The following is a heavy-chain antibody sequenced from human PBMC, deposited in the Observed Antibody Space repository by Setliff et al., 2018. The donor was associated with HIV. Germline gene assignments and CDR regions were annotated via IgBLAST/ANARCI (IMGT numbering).Heavy chain of an antibody. J-gene: IGHJ4*02. V-gene: IGHV4-4*07. CDR2: SGDT. CDR1: GGSITGYY. Sequence: PSETLSLTCSVSGGSITGYYWSWIRQPAGKDMEWIGRSGDTIYNPSLESRVTITVDTSRNQFSLRLSSVTAADTAVYYCARIDPGKFWSLDCWGRGTLVTVSS. D-gene: IGHD1-1*01. CDR3: ARIDPGKFWSLDC.